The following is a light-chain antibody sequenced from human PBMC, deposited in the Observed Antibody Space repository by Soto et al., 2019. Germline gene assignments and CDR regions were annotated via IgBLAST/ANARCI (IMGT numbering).Light chain of an antibody. CDR2: GAS. J-gene: IGKJ1*01. CDR1: QSVSSN. V-gene: IGKV3-20*01. Sequence: EIVMTQSPATLSVSPGERATLSCRASQSVSSNLAWYQQKPGQAPRLLIYGASSGATGIPDRFSGSGSGTDFTLTISRLEPEDCAVYYCQQYGTSPWTFGQGTKVDIK. CDR3: QQYGTSPWT.